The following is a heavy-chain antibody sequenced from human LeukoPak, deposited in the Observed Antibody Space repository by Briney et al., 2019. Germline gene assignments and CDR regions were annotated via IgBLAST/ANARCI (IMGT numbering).Heavy chain of an antibody. V-gene: IGHV4-30-4*01. CDR1: GGSISSGDYY. CDR3: ARGAGAYGSGPGY. D-gene: IGHD3-10*01. CDR2: IYYSGST. J-gene: IGHJ4*02. Sequence: PSETLSLTCTVSGGSISSGDYYWSWIRQPPGKGLEWIGHIYYSGSTQYNPSLKSRVTISVDTTKNQFSLNLSSVSAADTAVYYCARGAGAYGSGPGYWGQGTLVTVSS.